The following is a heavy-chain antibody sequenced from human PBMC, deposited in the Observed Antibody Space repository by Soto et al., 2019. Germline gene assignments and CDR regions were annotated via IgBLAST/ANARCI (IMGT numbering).Heavy chain of an antibody. V-gene: IGHV1-8*01. D-gene: IGHD6-19*01. CDR1: GYTFTSYD. J-gene: IGHJ4*02. Sequence: GASVKVSCKASGYTFTSYDINWVRQATGQGLEWMGWMNPNSGNTGYAQKFQGRVTMTRNTSISTAYMELSSLRSEDTAVYYCARVLYLSSGWREIIDYWGQGTLVTVSS. CDR3: ARVLYLSSGWREIIDY. CDR2: MNPNSGNT.